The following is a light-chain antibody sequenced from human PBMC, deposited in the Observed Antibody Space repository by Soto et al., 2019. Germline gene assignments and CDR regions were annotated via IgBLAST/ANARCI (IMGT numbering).Light chain of an antibody. V-gene: IGKV3-11*01. CDR2: DVS. CDR3: QQRSNGPPNT. J-gene: IGKJ5*01. CDR1: QSVSNY. Sequence: IVVTQSACTLSLTTGERATLSCRASQSVSNYLAWYQQKPGQAPRLLIYDVSTRATGVPARFSGSGSGTEFTLTISSLQSEDFAVYYCQQRSNGPPNTFAQRTRLEIK.